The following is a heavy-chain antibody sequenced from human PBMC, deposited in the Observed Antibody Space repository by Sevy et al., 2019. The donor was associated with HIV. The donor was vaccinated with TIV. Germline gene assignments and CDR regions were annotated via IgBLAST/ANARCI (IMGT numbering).Heavy chain of an antibody. Sequence: GGSLRLSCAASGFTFSSYGMHWVRQAPGKGLEWVAFIRYDGSNKYYADSVKGRFTISRDNSKNTLYLQMNSLRAEDTAVYYCAKDPDYSSYYYYGMDVWGQGTTVIVSS. D-gene: IGHD4-4*01. CDR1: GFTFSSYG. CDR3: AKDPDYSSYYYYGMDV. J-gene: IGHJ6*02. CDR2: IRYDGSNK. V-gene: IGHV3-30*02.